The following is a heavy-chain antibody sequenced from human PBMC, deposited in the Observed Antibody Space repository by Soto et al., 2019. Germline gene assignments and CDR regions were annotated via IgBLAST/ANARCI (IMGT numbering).Heavy chain of an antibody. J-gene: IGHJ4*02. CDR1: GFTFSSYA. CDR2: ISYDGSNK. V-gene: IGHV3-30-3*01. CDR3: ARTPGGHPSYFDY. Sequence: GGSLRLSCAASGFTFSSYAMHWVRQAPGKGLEWVAVISYDGSNKYYADSVKGRFTISRDNSKNTLYLQMNSLRAEDTAVYYCARTPGGHPSYFDYWGQGTLVTVSS. D-gene: IGHD3-10*01.